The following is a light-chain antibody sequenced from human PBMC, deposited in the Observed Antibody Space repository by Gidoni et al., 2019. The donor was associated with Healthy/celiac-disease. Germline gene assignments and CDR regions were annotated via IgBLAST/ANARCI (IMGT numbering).Light chain of an antibody. V-gene: IGKV4-1*01. Sequence: DIVMTQSPDSLAVSLGERATINCKSSQRVLYSSNNKNYLAWYQQKPGQPPKLLIYWASTRESGVPDRFSGSGSGTDFTLTISSLQAEDVAVYYCQQYYSTPPLTFXGXTKVXIK. CDR1: QRVLYSSNNKNY. CDR2: WAS. CDR3: QQYYSTPPLT. J-gene: IGKJ4*01.